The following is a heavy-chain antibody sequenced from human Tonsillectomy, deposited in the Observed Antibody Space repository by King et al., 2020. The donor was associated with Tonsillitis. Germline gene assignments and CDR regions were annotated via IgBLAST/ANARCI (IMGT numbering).Heavy chain of an antibody. V-gene: IGHV3-21*01. J-gene: IGHJ4*02. Sequence: VQLVESGGGLVKPGGSLRRSCAASGFTFSSYSMNWVRQAPGKGLEWVSSISSSSSYLYYADSVKGRFTISRDNAKNSLYLQMNSLRAEDTAVYYCARDLSGDEGFDYWGQGTLVTVSS. CDR3: ARDLSGDEGFDY. D-gene: IGHD7-27*01. CDR2: ISSSSSYL. CDR1: GFTFSSYS.